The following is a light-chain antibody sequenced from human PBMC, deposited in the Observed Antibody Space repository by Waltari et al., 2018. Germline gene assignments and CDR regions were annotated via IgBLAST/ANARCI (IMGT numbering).Light chain of an antibody. CDR3: QQYANWVYT. CDR1: QRVSSH. V-gene: IGKV3-15*01. J-gene: IGKJ2*01. Sequence: DIMMTQSPATLSVSPGERATLSCRASQRVSSHLAWYQQIPGQPPRLLIYDSSTRATGIPARFSGSGSGTEFTLTISSLQSEDFAVYYCQQYANWVYTFGQGTKLEIK. CDR2: DSS.